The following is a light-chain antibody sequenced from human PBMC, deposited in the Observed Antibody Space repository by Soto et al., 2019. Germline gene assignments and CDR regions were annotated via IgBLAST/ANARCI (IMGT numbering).Light chain of an antibody. CDR1: QGISNY. CDR2: AAS. J-gene: IGKJ4*01. Sequence: DIQMTQSPSSLSASVGDRVTITCRASQGISNYLAWYQQKPGKVPKLLIYAASTLQSGVPARFSDSGSGTDFTLTISSLQPEDAASYYCQKYNRAALTFGGGTNVEIK. CDR3: QKYNRAALT. V-gene: IGKV1-27*01.